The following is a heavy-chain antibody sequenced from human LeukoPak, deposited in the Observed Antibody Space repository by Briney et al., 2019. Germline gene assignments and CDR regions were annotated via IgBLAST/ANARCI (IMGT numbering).Heavy chain of an antibody. CDR3: ARGPVPDYYGSGSYKPVRHHHNWFDP. D-gene: IGHD3-10*01. Sequence: SETLSLTCTVSGGSISSSSYYWGWIRQPPGKGLEWIGSIYYSGSTYYNPSLKSRVTISVDTSKNQFSLKLTSVTAADTAVYYCARGPVPDYYGSGSYKPVRHHHNWFDPWGQGTLVTVSS. J-gene: IGHJ5*02. CDR1: GGSISSSSYY. CDR2: IYYSGST. V-gene: IGHV4-39*01.